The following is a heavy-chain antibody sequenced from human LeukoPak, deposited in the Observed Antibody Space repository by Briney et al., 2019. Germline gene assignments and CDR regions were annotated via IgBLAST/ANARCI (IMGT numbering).Heavy chain of an antibody. Sequence: GGSLRFSCVASGFTISTYGMSWVRQAPGKGLEWVSSISGGTTYYADSVKGRFTISRDNSKNTVSLQMNSLRAEDTAVYYCAKSVYHSGNYWGQGTLVTVSS. CDR3: AKSVYHSGNY. CDR1: GFTISTYG. J-gene: IGHJ4*02. CDR2: ISGGTT. V-gene: IGHV3-23*01. D-gene: IGHD3-10*01.